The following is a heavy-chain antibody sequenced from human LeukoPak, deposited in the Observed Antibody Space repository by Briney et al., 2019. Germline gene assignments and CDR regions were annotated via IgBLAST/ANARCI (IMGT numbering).Heavy chain of an antibody. J-gene: IGHJ5*02. Sequence: GGSLRLSCAASGFTFSSYAMSWVRQAPGKGLEWVSGISGSGGSTYYADSVKGRFTISRDNSKNTLYLQMNSLRAEDTAVYYCVLLWFGTPFDPWGQGTLVTVSS. CDR1: GFTFSSYA. CDR3: VLLWFGTPFDP. V-gene: IGHV3-23*01. CDR2: ISGSGGST. D-gene: IGHD3-10*01.